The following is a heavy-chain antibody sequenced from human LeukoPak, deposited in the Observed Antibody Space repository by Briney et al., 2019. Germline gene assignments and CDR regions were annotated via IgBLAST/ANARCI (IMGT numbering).Heavy chain of an antibody. V-gene: IGHV3-11*04. D-gene: IGHD3-10*02. CDR1: GFTFSDYY. CDR3: AELGITMIGGV. J-gene: IGHJ6*04. Sequence: GGSLRLSCAASGFTFSDYYMSWIRQAPGKGLEWVSGSSSIGGRTYYADSVKGRFTISRDNAKNSLYLQMNSLRAEDTAVYYCAELGITMIGGVWGKGTTVTISS. CDR2: SSSIGGRT.